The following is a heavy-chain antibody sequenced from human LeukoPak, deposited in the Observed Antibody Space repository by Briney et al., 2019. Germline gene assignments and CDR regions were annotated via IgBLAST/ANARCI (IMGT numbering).Heavy chain of an antibody. D-gene: IGHD3-10*01. Sequence: PSETLSLTCTVSGGPISSYYWSWIRQPPGKGLEWIGNIYYSGSTNYNPSLKSRVTISVGTSKNQFSLKLSSVTAADTAVYYCARPSRSISTAGAFDIWGQGTMVTVSS. V-gene: IGHV4-59*01. CDR3: ARPSRSISTAGAFDI. J-gene: IGHJ3*02. CDR2: IYYSGST. CDR1: GGPISSYY.